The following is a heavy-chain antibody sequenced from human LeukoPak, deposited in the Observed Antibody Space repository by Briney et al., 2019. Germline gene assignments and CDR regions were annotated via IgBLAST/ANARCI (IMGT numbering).Heavy chain of an antibody. J-gene: IGHJ4*02. V-gene: IGHV4-34*01. CDR1: VGSLSGYY. Sequence: PSETLSLTCALYVGSLSGYYRSSIAQPARKELKGIAETNHSASTNYNPSLKSRFPISVATSKTQFSLTLSSVTAADTAVYYCAGRSLGYSYGHSDYWGQGTLVTVSS. CDR3: AGRSLGYSYGHSDY. D-gene: IGHD5-18*01. CDR2: TNHSAST.